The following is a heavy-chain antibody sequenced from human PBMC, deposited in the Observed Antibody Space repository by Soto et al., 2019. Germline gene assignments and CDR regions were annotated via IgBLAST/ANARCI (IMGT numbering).Heavy chain of an antibody. CDR2: IKPDGSEK. V-gene: IGHV3-7*01. J-gene: IGHJ4*01. CDR1: GFTFSSFW. CDR3: ARVAYSIGWIFDY. D-gene: IGHD6-19*01. Sequence: PGGSLRLSCAASGFTFSSFWMSWVRQAPGKGLEWVANIKPDGSEKYYVGSVKGRFTISRDNAENSLYLQMNSQRGNDTAVYFCARVAYSIGWIFDYWGQGTLVTVSS.